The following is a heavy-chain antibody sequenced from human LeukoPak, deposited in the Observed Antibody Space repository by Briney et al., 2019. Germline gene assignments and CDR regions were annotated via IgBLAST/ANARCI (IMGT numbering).Heavy chain of an antibody. CDR2: MNPNSGNT. D-gene: IGHD1-26*01. Sequence: ASVKVSCKASGYTFTSYDINWVRQATGQGLEWMGWMNPNSGNTGYAQKFQGGVTMTRNTSISTAYMELSSLRSEDTAVYYCARVEFRYGGPDFDYWGQGTLVTVSS. CDR3: ARVEFRYGGPDFDY. J-gene: IGHJ4*02. V-gene: IGHV1-8*01. CDR1: GYTFTSYD.